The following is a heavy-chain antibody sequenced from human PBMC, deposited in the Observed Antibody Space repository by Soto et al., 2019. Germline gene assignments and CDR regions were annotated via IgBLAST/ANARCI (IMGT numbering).Heavy chain of an antibody. J-gene: IGHJ4*02. D-gene: IGHD2-8*02. CDR1: SGSISTSNW. Sequence: QVQLQESGPGLVKPLGTLSLTCAVSSGSISTSNWWSWVRQPPGKGLEWIGEIFHSGTTNYNPSLKSRVTMSVDKSKNQFVLNLSSVTAADTAVYYCARGRHEPGRDFDYWGQGTLVTISS. CDR3: ARGRHEPGRDFDY. CDR2: IFHSGTT. V-gene: IGHV4-4*02.